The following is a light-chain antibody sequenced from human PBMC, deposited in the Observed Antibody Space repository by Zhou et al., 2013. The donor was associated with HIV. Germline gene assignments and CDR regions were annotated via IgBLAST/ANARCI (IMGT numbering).Light chain of an antibody. CDR1: QDISNS. J-gene: IGKJ4*01. V-gene: IGKV1-13*02. Sequence: AIQLTQSPSSLSASVGDRVTITCRASQDISNSLAWYQQKAGKAPNLLIYDVSTLESGVPSRFSGSGSGTDFTLTISSLQPEDIATYYCQQFNSYPLFGGGTKVEI. CDR3: QQFNSYPL. CDR2: DVS.